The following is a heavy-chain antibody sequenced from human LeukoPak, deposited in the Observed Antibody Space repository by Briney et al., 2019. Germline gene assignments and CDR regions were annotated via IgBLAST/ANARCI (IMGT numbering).Heavy chain of an antibody. V-gene: IGHV4-31*03. CDR2: IYYRGST. J-gene: IGHJ5*02. Sequence: PSETLSLTCTVSGGSISSGGYYWSWIRQHPGKGLEWIGYIYYRGSTYYNPSLKSRVTISVDTSKNQFSLKLSSVTAADTAVYYCARVKAKNDYGDYHNWFDPWGQGTLVTVSS. D-gene: IGHD4-17*01. CDR3: ARVKAKNDYGDYHNWFDP. CDR1: GGSISSGGYY.